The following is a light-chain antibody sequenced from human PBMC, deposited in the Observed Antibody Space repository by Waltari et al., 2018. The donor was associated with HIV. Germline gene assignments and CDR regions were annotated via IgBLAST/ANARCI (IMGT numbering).Light chain of an antibody. Sequence: EIVMTQSPDSLVVSLGERATITFKFSSRVLYSSNNKNYLAWYQQKPGQPPKLLIYWASTRESGVPDRFSGSGSGTDFTLTISSLQAEDVAFYYCQQYYSTPFTFGGGTKVEIK. V-gene: IGKV4-1*01. CDR1: SRVLYSSNNKNY. CDR3: QQYYSTPFT. J-gene: IGKJ4*01. CDR2: WAS.